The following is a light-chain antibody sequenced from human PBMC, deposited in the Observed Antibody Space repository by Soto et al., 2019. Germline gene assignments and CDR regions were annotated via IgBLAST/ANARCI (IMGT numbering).Light chain of an antibody. CDR3: QQYDSYLYT. V-gene: IGKV1-5*03. J-gene: IGKJ2*01. Sequence: DIPMTQSPSTLSASVGDRVTITCRASQSIGTWLAWYQQKPGKAPKLLIYTASTLESGVPSRFSGGGSGTEFTLTINSLQPDDFATYYCQQYDSYLYTFGQGTKLEI. CDR2: TAS. CDR1: QSIGTW.